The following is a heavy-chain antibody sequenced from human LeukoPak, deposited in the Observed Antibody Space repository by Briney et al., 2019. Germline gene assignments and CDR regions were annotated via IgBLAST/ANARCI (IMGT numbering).Heavy chain of an antibody. D-gene: IGHD6-13*01. CDR1: GGSISGYY. J-gene: IGHJ4*02. CDR3: ATRRTWGLAAAGTGGYFDY. CDR2: IYTSGST. Sequence: SETLSLTCTVSGGSISGYYWSWIRQPAGKGLEWIGRIYTSGSTDYNPSLKSRVTMSVDTSKNQFSLKLSSVTAADTAVYYGATRRTWGLAAAGTGGYFDYWGQGTLVTVSS. V-gene: IGHV4-4*07.